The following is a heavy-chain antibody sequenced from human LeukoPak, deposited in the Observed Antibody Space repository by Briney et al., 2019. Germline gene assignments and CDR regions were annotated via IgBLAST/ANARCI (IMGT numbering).Heavy chain of an antibody. CDR2: IIPIFGTA. V-gene: IGHV1-69*05. D-gene: IGHD2-2*01. Sequence: GASVKVSCKASGGTFSSYAISWVRQAPGQGLGWMGGIIPIFGTANYAQKFQGRVTITTDESTSTAYMELSSLRSEDTAVYYCASNVVPAAIKRYYMDVWGKGTTVTVSS. J-gene: IGHJ6*03. CDR1: GGTFSSYA. CDR3: ASNVVPAAIKRYYMDV.